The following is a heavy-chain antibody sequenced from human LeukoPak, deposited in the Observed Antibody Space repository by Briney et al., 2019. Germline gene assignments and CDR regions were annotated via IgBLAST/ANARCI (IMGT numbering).Heavy chain of an antibody. CDR2: INHSGST. D-gene: IGHD2-8*01. V-gene: IGHV4-34*01. CDR3: ARGCTFDY. CDR1: GGPFSGYY. J-gene: IGHJ4*02. Sequence: PSETLSLTCAVYGGPFSGYYWRWLRQPPGKGVEWVGEINHSGSTNYNPSLNSRLTISVDTSKNQFSLKLSSVTAADTAVYYCARGCTFDYWGQGTLVTVSS.